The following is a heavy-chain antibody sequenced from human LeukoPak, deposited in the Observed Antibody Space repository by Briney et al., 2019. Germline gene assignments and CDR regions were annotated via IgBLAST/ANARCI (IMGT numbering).Heavy chain of an antibody. J-gene: IGHJ4*02. V-gene: IGHV1-69*01. Sequence: GGSLRLSCAASGFTFSSYAISWVRQAPGQGLEWMGGIIPIFGTANYAQKFQGRVTITADESTSTAYMELSSLRSEDTAVYYCARAYYDILTGYYTAPGYWGQGTLVTVSS. CDR1: GFTFSSYA. CDR3: ARAYYDILTGYYTAPGY. D-gene: IGHD3-9*01. CDR2: IIPIFGTA.